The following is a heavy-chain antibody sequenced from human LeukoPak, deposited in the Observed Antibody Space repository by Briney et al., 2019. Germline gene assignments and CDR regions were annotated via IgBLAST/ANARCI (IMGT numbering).Heavy chain of an antibody. CDR1: GFPFIEYS. CDR2: IGIESGNT. Sequence: GGSLRLSCAASGFPFIEYSMNWVRQAPGKGLEWISYIGIESGNTKYTDSVKGRFTISGDSAKNSLYLQMNSLRVEDTAVYYCARDHNYASDNWGQGTLVTVSP. J-gene: IGHJ4*02. V-gene: IGHV3-48*04. D-gene: IGHD1-1*01. CDR3: ARDHNYASDN.